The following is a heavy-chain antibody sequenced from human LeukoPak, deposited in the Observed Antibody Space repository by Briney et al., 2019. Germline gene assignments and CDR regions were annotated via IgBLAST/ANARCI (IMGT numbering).Heavy chain of an antibody. V-gene: IGHV1-46*01. CDR1: GYTFTTYY. Sequence: ASVKVSCKASGYTFTTYYMHWVRQAPGQGLEWMGIINPSGGSTTYAQKFQGRVAMTRDTSTSRVYMEVSSLRSEDTAVYYCARTYSSSDEFDYWGQGTLVTVSS. CDR3: ARTYSSSDEFDY. J-gene: IGHJ4*02. D-gene: IGHD6-13*01. CDR2: INPSGGST.